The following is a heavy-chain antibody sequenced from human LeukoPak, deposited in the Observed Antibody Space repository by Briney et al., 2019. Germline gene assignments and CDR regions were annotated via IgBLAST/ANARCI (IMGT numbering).Heavy chain of an antibody. V-gene: IGHV3-7*01. CDR1: GFTFSRYW. Sequence: GSLRLSCAASGFTFSRYWMRWVRQAPGKGLEGVANIKNDGSEEYYVDSVKGRFTISRDNARNSLFLQMNSLTVEDPAVYYCARAIRGSAVDTGDRWGQGTLVTVSS. CDR3: ARAIRGSAVDTGDR. J-gene: IGHJ4*02. CDR2: IKNDGSEE. D-gene: IGHD3-10*01.